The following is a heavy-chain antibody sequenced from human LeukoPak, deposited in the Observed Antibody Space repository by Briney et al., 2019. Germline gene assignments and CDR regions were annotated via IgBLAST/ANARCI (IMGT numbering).Heavy chain of an antibody. D-gene: IGHD2-15*01. J-gene: IGHJ6*02. V-gene: IGHV1-2*02. CDR2: INPNSGGT. CDR1: GYTFTGYY. CDR3: ARADIVVVVAARYYGMDV. Sequence: ASVKVSCKASGYTFTGYYMHWVRQAPGQGLEWMGWINPNSGGTNYAQKFQGRVTMTRDTSISTAYMELSRLRSDVTAVYYCARADIVVVVAARYYGMDVWGQGTTVTVSS.